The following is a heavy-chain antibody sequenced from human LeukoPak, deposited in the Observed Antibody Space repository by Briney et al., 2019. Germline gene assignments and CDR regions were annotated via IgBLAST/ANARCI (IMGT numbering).Heavy chain of an antibody. V-gene: IGHV3-13*01. D-gene: IGHD2-2*03. Sequence: GGSLRLSCAASGFNFSSYDMHWVRQATGKGLEWVSAIGTAGDTYYPGSVKGRFTISRENAKNSLYLQMNSLRAGDTAVYYCARGGYCSSTSCLQIYNWFDPWGQGTLVTVSS. J-gene: IGHJ5*02. CDR3: ARGGYCSSTSCLQIYNWFDP. CDR2: IGTAGDT. CDR1: GFNFSSYD.